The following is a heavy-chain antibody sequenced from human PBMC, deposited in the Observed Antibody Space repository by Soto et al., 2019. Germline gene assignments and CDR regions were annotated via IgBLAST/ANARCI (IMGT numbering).Heavy chain of an antibody. D-gene: IGHD6-6*01. CDR2: ISYDGSNK. J-gene: IGHJ4*02. CDR3: ARALRGIAARQGFSNYFDY. V-gene: IGHV3-30-3*01. Sequence: GGSLRLSCAASGFTFSSYAMHWVRQAPGKGLEWVAVISYDGSNKYYADSVKGRFTISRDNSKNTLYLQMNSLRAEDTAVYYCARALRGIAARQGFSNYFDYWGQGTLVTVSS. CDR1: GFTFSSYA.